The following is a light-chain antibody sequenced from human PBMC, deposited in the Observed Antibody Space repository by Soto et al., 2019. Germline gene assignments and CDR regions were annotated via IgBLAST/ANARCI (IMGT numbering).Light chain of an antibody. Sequence: EIVLTQSPATLSLATGERATLSCRASQSVSSYLAWYQQKPGQAPRLLIYDASNRATGIPDRFSGSGSGTDFTLTISSLEPEDFAVYYCQQRSNWPPITFGQGTRLEIK. V-gene: IGKV3-11*01. CDR2: DAS. CDR3: QQRSNWPPIT. CDR1: QSVSSY. J-gene: IGKJ5*01.